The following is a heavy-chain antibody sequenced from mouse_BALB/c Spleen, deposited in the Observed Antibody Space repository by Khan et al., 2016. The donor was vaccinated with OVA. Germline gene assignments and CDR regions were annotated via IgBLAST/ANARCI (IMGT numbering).Heavy chain of an antibody. V-gene: IGHV2-6-7*01. Sequence: QVQLKESGPGLVAPSQSLSITCTVSGFSLTGYGVNWVRQPPGKGLEWLGMIWGDGSTDYNSVLNYRLSISKDNSKSQVFLKMNSLQTDDTARYYCARAYYGNYREAMDYWGQGTSVTVSS. CDR1: GFSLTGYG. CDR2: IWGDGST. CDR3: ARAYYGNYREAMDY. D-gene: IGHD2-10*01. J-gene: IGHJ4*01.